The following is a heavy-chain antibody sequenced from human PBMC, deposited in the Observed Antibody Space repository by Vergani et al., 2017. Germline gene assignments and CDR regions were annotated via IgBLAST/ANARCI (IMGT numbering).Heavy chain of an antibody. CDR1: GGTFSSYA. D-gene: IGHD1-1*01. CDR3: ARYPLLGTRGYNWFDP. CDR2: SIPIFGTA. V-gene: IGHV1-69*01. Sequence: QVQLVQSGAEVKKPGSSVKVSCKASGGTFSSYAISWVRQAPGQGLEWMGGSIPIFGTANYAQKFQGRVTITADESTSTAYMELSSLRSEDTAVYYCARYPLLGTRGYNWFDPWGQGTLVTVSS. J-gene: IGHJ5*02.